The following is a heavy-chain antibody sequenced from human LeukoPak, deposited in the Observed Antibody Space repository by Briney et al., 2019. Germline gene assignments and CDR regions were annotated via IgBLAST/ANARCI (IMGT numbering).Heavy chain of an antibody. Sequence: GESLKISCKGSGYTSTSYWIGWVRQMPGKGLEWRGIIYPGDSNTRYSPSFQGQVTISADKSISTAYLQWSSLKASDTAMYYCARPTGSPFTTDFWSGYAGGTDAFDIWGQGTMVTVSS. CDR3: ARPTGSPFTTDFWSGYAGGTDAFDI. J-gene: IGHJ3*02. V-gene: IGHV5-51*01. CDR2: IYPGDSNT. D-gene: IGHD3-3*01. CDR1: GYTSTSYW.